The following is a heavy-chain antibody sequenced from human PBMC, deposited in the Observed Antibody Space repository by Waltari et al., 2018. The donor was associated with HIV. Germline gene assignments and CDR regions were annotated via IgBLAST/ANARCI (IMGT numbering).Heavy chain of an antibody. D-gene: IGHD3-9*01. CDR3: AKDTTISSYYSDH. V-gene: IGHV3-23*01. CDR2: ISGGADDT. J-gene: IGHJ4*02. Sequence: EVQLLESGGGLVQPGGSLRLSCAASGFIFSGYAMTWVRQAPGNGLEWVSTISGGADDTYYADSVKGRLTISRDNSKNTLWLQMSSLRAEDTAVYYCAKDTTISSYYSDHWGQGTLVTVSS. CDR1: GFIFSGYA.